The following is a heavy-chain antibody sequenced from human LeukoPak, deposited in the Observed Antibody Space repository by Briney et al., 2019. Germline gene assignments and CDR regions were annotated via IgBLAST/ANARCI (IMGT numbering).Heavy chain of an antibody. CDR1: RGSISGSIRSYY. CDR2: ISTSGSI. D-gene: IGHD5-12*01. J-gene: IGHJ4*02. V-gene: IGHV4-4*09. CDR3: ARLSLGYSGAYYFDY. Sequence: SETLSLTCTVSRGSISGSIRSYYWSWLRQPPGKGLEWIGYISTSGSINDNPSLRSRLTISVATSKNQFFLNLSSVTAADTALYFCARLSLGYSGAYYFDYWGQGTLVTVS.